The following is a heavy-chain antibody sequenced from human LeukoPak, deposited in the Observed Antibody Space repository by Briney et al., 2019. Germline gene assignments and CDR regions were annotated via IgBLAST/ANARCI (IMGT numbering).Heavy chain of an antibody. J-gene: IGHJ3*02. V-gene: IGHV3-11*04. CDR3: ARTYDFGRGPPGDAFDN. CDR2: IDARSGIV. Sequence: PGGSLRLSCAASGFTFSDYYMSWIRQAPGKRLEWVSYIDARSGIVYYADSVQGRFTISRDDAKDSVFLQMNSLRVNDTAVYYCARTYDFGRGPPGDAFDNWGQGTLVTVPS. D-gene: IGHD3-3*01. CDR1: GFTFSDYY.